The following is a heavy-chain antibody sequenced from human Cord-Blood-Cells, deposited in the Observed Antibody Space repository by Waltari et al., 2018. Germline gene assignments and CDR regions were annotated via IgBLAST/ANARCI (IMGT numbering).Heavy chain of an antibody. CDR2: INPSGGST. V-gene: IGHV1-46*01. CDR1: GYTFTSYS. D-gene: IGHD6-13*01. Sequence: QVQLVQSGADVKTPGASVKVSCKASGYTFTSYSMHLLRQAPGQGLVWMGIINPSGGSTSYAQKFQGRVTMARDTSTSTVYMELSSLRSEDTAVYYCARDRSIAPYDYWGQGTLVTVSS. CDR3: ARDRSIAPYDY. J-gene: IGHJ4*02.